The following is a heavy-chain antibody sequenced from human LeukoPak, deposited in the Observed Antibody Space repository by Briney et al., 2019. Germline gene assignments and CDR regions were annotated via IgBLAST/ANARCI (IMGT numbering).Heavy chain of an antibody. D-gene: IGHD3-10*01. J-gene: IGHJ4*02. CDR3: ASSMVRGVTLRS. Sequence: SETLSLTCTVPGGSISSYYWSWIRQPPGKGLEWIGYIYYSGSTSYNPSLKSRVTISVDTSKNQFSLKLSSVTAADTAVYYCASSMVRGVTLRSWGQGTLVTVSS. CDR1: GGSISSYY. CDR2: IYYSGST. V-gene: IGHV4-59*08.